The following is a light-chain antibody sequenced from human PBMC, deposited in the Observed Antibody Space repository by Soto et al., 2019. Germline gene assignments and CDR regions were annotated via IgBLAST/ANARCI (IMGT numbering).Light chain of an antibody. Sequence: QSALTQPASVSGSPGQSITISCTGTSGDVGSDNLVSWYQQHPGKAPKFIIYEVNQRPAGVSYRFSGSKSGNTAYLTISGLQAEDEADYYCCSYAGSITYVFGTGTKVTVL. CDR1: SGDVGSDNL. CDR2: EVN. V-gene: IGLV2-23*02. CDR3: CSYAGSITYV. J-gene: IGLJ1*01.